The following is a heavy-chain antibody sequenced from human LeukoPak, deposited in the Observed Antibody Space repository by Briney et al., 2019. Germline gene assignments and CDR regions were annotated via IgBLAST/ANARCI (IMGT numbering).Heavy chain of an antibody. J-gene: IGHJ6*03. CDR1: GFTFTSSA. CDR2: IVVGSGNT. V-gene: IGHV1-58*02. Sequence: SVKVSCKASGFTFTSSAMQWVRQARGQRLEWIGWIVVGSGNTNYAQKFQERVTITRDMSTSTAYMELSSLRSEDTAVYYCAAEGGQMRVPSRYYYYYYYMDVWGKGTTVTVSS. CDR3: AAEGGQMRVPSRYYYYYYYMDV. D-gene: IGHD3-16*01.